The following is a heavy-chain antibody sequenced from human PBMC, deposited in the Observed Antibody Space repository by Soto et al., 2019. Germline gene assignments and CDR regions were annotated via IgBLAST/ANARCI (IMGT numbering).Heavy chain of an antibody. J-gene: IGHJ6*03. Sequence: TSETLSLTCTVSGGSISSYYWSWIRQPPGKGLEWIGYIYYSGSTNYNPSLKSRVTISVDTSKNQFSLKLSSVTAADTAVYYCARRVAAAGRLCYYYYYMDVWGKGTTVTVSS. D-gene: IGHD6-13*01. V-gene: IGHV4-59*08. CDR1: GGSISSYY. CDR2: IYYSGST. CDR3: ARRVAAAGRLCYYYYYMDV.